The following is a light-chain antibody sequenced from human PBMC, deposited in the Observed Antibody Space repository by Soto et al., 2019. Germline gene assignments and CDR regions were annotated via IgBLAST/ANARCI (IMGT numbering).Light chain of an antibody. V-gene: IGKV3-15*01. CDR3: QHYSNWPPT. CDR1: DNVHRH. J-gene: IGKJ3*01. CDR2: YAS. Sequence: EMVITQSPATLSVSPGERVTLSCRASDNVHRHLAWYQQKPGQGPSLLIYYASIRATGVPDRFTGSGSGTEFTLTISSLQSEDFGVYHCQHYSNWPPTFGPGTKVEIK.